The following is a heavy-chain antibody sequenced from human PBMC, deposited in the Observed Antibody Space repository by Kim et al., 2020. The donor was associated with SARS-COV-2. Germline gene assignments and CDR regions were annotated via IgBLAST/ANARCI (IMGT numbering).Heavy chain of an antibody. J-gene: IGHJ4*02. CDR3: ARHGWRIVATRYGYYFDY. V-gene: IGHV4-39*01. D-gene: IGHD5-12*01. CDR2: IYYSGST. CDR1: GGSISSSSYY. Sequence: SETLSLTCTVSGGSISSSSYYWGWIRQPPGKGLDWNGSIYYSGSTYYNPSLKSRITIAVDTSKNQFSLKLSSVTAADTAVYYCARHGWRIVATRYGYYFDYWGQGTLVTVSS.